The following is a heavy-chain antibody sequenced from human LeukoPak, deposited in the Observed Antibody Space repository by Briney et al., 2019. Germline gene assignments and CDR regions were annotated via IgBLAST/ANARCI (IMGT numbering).Heavy chain of an antibody. CDR1: GGSISSSPYY. CDR2: IHYGGST. D-gene: IGHD3-10*01. Sequence: PSETLSLTCTVSGGSISSSPYYWGWIRQPPGKGLEWIGNIHYGGSTYYNPSLKTRVTISVDTSKNQFSLKLSSVTAADTAVYYCARRGPSGRSLDYWGQGTLVTVSS. J-gene: IGHJ4*02. CDR3: ARRGPSGRSLDY. V-gene: IGHV4-39*01.